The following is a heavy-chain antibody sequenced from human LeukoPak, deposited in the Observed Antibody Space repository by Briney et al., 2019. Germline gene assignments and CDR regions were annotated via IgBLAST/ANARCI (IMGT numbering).Heavy chain of an antibody. CDR1: GGPFSGYY. CDR3: ARCWNWLVG. J-gene: IGHJ4*02. D-gene: IGHD1-7*01. CDR2: INHSGST. Sequence: KPSETLSLTCAVYGGPFSGYYWSWIRQPPGKGLEWIGEINHSGSTNYNPSLKSRVTISVDTSKNQFSLKLSSVTAADTAVYYCARCWNWLVGWGQGTLVTVSS. V-gene: IGHV4-34*01.